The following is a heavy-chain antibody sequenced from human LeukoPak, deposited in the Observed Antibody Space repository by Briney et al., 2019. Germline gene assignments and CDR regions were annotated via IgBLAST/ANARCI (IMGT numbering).Heavy chain of an antibody. D-gene: IGHD6-19*01. J-gene: IGHJ6*03. CDR2: VSSDGSID. Sequence: GGSLRLSCAASGFTFSNYGMHWVRQAPGKGLEWVAVVSSDGSIDYYADSLRGRFTVSRDNSKNTMFLQMNSLRAEDTALYYCAKDVHSGPLYMDVWGKGTTVTISS. CDR3: AKDVHSGPLYMDV. CDR1: GFTFSNYG. V-gene: IGHV3-30*18.